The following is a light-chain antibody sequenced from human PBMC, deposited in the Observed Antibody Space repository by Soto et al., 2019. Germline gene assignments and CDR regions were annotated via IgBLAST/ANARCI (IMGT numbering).Light chain of an antibody. CDR2: GDN. CDR1: SSNIGAGYD. J-gene: IGLJ3*02. CDR3: QSYDSSLSAWV. V-gene: IGLV1-40*01. Sequence: QSVRTQPPSVSGAPGQRVTISCTGSSSNIGAGYDVHWYQQLPGTAPKLLIYGDNNRPSGVPDRFSGSKSGTSASLAITGLQAEDEADYYCQSYDSSLSAWVFGGGTKLTVL.